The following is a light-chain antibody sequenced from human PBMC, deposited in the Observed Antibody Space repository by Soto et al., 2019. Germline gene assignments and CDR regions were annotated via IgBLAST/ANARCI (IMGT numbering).Light chain of an antibody. J-gene: IGKJ1*01. CDR3: QQYKDYTYT. CDR2: DAS. Sequence: IQMTQSPATLSACVGDRVTITCRASQRVDRWLAWYQQKPGKAPKLLISDASTLESGVPSRFSGSGSVTEFPLAIASLHPDDFATYYCQQYKDYTYTFGQGTKVDI. V-gene: IGKV1-5*01. CDR1: QRVDRW.